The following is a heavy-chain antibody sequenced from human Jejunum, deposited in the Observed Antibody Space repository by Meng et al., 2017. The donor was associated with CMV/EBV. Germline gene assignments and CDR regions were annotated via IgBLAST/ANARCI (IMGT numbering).Heavy chain of an antibody. D-gene: IGHD1-26*01. Sequence: PGLVQPSDPLSLTFTASLSPVNAYYWRWVPQSPGKGLEWIGRFYTLDPSPYPPYPAQRVNMSPDTSKNQFSLNLRCGTAADTATYYCARGPGASTREGFDYWGLGTLVTVSS. J-gene: IGHJ4*02. V-gene: IGHV4-4*07. CDR3: ARGPGASTREGFDY. CDR1: LSPVNAYY. CDR2: FYTLDPS.